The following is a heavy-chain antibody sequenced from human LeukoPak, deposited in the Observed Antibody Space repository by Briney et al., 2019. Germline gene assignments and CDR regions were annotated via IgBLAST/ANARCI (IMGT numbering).Heavy chain of an antibody. CDR3: AKDVRVFDI. J-gene: IGHJ3*02. Sequence: SGGSLRLSCAASGFTFRNYAMSWVRQAPGKGLEWVSAISGSGGSTYYADSVKGRFTISRDNSKNTLYLQMNSLRAEDTAVYYCAKDVRVFDIWGQGTMVTVSS. CDR1: GFTFRNYA. CDR2: ISGSGGST. V-gene: IGHV3-23*01.